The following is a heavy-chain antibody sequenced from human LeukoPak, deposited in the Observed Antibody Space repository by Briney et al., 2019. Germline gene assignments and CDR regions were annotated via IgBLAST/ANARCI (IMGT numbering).Heavy chain of an antibody. CDR3: ASLYGSGSYYIPEYYYYYMDV. D-gene: IGHD3-10*01. V-gene: IGHV4-34*01. CDR1: GGSFSGYY. J-gene: IGHJ6*03. CDR2: INHSGST. Sequence: KASETLSLTCAVYGGSFSGYYWSWIRQPPGKGLEWIGEINHSGSTNYNPSLKSRVTISVDTSKNQFSLKLSSVTAADTAVYYCASLYGSGSYYIPEYYYYYMDVWGKGTTVTISS.